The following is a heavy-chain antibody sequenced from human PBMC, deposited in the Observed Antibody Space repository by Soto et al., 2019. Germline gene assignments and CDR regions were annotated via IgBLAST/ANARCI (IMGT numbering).Heavy chain of an antibody. CDR1: GFTFSTYW. Sequence: EVQLVESGGGLVQPGGSLRLSCAASGFTFSTYWMTWVRQAPGKGLEWVANIKEDGSDKNYVHSVKGRFTISRDNAKNSLYLQMNSLRVEDTALYYCARGGSESDYWGQGTLVIVSS. CDR2: IKEDGSDK. J-gene: IGHJ4*02. CDR3: ARGGSESDY. V-gene: IGHV3-7*01.